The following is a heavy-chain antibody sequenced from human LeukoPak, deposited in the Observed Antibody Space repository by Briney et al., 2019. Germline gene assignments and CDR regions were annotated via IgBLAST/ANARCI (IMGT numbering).Heavy chain of an antibody. J-gene: IGHJ4*02. CDR2: MNPNSGNT. CDR3: ARGLMRWEYCSSTSCYAEFDY. D-gene: IGHD2-2*01. CDR1: GYTFTSYD. V-gene: IGHV1-8*03. Sequence: ASVKVSCKASGYTFTSYDINWVRQATGQGLEWMGWMNPNSGNTGYAQKFQGRVTITRNTSISTAYMELSSLRSEDTAVYDCARGLMRWEYCSSTSCYAEFDYWGQGTLVTVSS.